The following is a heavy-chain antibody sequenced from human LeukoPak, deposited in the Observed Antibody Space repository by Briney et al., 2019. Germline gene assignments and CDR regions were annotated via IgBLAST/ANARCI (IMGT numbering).Heavy chain of an antibody. J-gene: IGHJ4*02. Sequence: GGTLRLSCAASGFTFSSYGMSWVRQAPGKGLEWVSVIYSGGSTYYADSVKGRFTISRDNSKNTLYLQMNSLRAEDTAVYYCARGELSVLTGYYMLGFDYWGQGTLVTVSS. D-gene: IGHD3-9*01. CDR1: GFTFSSYG. CDR2: IYSGGST. CDR3: ARGELSVLTGYYMLGFDY. V-gene: IGHV3-53*01.